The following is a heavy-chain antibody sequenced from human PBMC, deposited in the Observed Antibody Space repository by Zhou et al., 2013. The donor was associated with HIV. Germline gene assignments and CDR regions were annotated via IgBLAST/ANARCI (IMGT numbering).Heavy chain of an antibody. CDR1: GDIFSSYA. Sequence: QVQLVQSGTEVKKPGSSVKVSCKASGDIFSSYAISWVRQAPGQGLEWMGGIIPMFGTSNYAHKFQGRVTITTDESTSTVYMELSSLRSEDTAVYYCARDLGAGSGATYYYYYMDVWGKGTTVTVSS. V-gene: IGHV1-69*05. J-gene: IGHJ6*03. CDR3: ARDLGAGSGATYYYYYMDV. CDR2: IIPMFGTS. D-gene: IGHD1-26*01.